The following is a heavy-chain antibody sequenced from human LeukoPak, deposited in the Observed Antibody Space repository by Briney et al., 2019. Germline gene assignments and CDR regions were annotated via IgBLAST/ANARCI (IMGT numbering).Heavy chain of an antibody. CDR3: ARDRNYYGSGSSSWESFDI. CDR1: GGSISSYY. V-gene: IGHV4-4*07. CDR2: IYTSGST. J-gene: IGHJ3*02. Sequence: SETLSLTCTVSGGSISSYYWGWIRQPAGKGLEWIGRIYTSGSTNYNPSLKSRVTMSVDTSKNQFSLKLSSVTAADTAVYYCARDRNYYGSGSSSWESFDIWGQGTMVTVSS. D-gene: IGHD3-10*01.